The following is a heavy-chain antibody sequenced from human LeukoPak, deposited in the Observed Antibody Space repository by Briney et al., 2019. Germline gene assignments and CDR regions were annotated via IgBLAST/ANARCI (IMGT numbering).Heavy chain of an antibody. D-gene: IGHD3-22*01. CDR1: GFTFSSYW. Sequence: PGGSLRLSCEASGFTFSSYWMTWVRQAPGKGLEWVANIKQDGSEKYYVDSVKGRFTISRDNAKNSLYLQMNSLRAEDTAVYYCRTHYDGRGYWPDYWGQGTLVTVSS. V-gene: IGHV3-7*01. CDR2: IKQDGSEK. CDR3: RTHYDGRGYWPDY. J-gene: IGHJ4*02.